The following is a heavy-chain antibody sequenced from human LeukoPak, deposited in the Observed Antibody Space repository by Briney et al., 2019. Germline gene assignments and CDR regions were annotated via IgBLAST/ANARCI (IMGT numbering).Heavy chain of an antibody. Sequence: GGSLRLSCAASGFTFGSYGMHWVRQAPDKGLEWVAFIRYDGSNKDFADSVKGRFTISRDNSKNTLYLQMNSLRTDDTAVYYCAKATHSGYARGPNGDYWGQGTLVIVSS. CDR1: GFTFGSYG. V-gene: IGHV3-30*02. D-gene: IGHD5-12*01. CDR3: AKATHSGYARGPNGDY. J-gene: IGHJ4*02. CDR2: IRYDGSNK.